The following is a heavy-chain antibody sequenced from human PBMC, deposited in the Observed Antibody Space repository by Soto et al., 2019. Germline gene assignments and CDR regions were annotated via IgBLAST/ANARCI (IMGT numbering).Heavy chain of an antibody. Sequence: QVQLVESGGGVVQPGRSLRLSCAASGFTLSSYGMHWVRQAPGKGLEWVAVIRYDGDKNYYADSVKVRFTISRDESKNTVYLHMSSLRGEDTGVYYCARGSAGSESVVVVPAIDFYSFDTWGQGTLVSVSS. J-gene: IGHJ4*02. D-gene: IGHD2-15*01. V-gene: IGHV3-33*01. CDR3: ARGSAGSESVVVVPAIDFYSFDT. CDR1: GFTLSSYG. CDR2: IRYDGDKN.